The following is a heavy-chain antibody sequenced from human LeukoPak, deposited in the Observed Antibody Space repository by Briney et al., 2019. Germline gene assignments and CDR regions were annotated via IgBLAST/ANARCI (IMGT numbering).Heavy chain of an antibody. D-gene: IGHD1-14*01. CDR2: IKQGGSEK. V-gene: IGHV3-7*02. CDR1: GFSFNRYW. CDR3: APGRYYFDY. Sequence: GGSLRLSCAASGFSFNRYWMNWVRQAPGKGLEWVANIKQGGSEKYYVDSVKGRFTISRDNAKNSLYLQMNSLRVADTAVYYCAPGRYYFDYWGQGTLVTVSS. J-gene: IGHJ4*02.